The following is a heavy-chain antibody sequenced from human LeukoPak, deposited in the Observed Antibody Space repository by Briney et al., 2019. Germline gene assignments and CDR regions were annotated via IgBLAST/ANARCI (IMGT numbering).Heavy chain of an antibody. CDR2: ISGSGGST. J-gene: IGHJ4*02. V-gene: IGHV3-23*01. Sequence: GGSLRLSCAASGFTFSSYAMSWVRQAPGKGLEWVSAISGSGGSTYYADSVKGRFTISRDNSKNTLYLQMNSLRAEDTAVYYCTTLERWQRQSGNYWGQGTLVTVSS. CDR1: GFTFSSYA. CDR3: TTLERWQRQSGNY. D-gene: IGHD5-24*01.